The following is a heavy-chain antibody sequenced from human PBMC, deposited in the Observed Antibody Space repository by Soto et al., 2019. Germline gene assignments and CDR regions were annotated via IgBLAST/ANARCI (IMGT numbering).Heavy chain of an antibody. CDR1: GGSISSSSYY. D-gene: IGHD3-3*02. CDR2: IYYSGST. CDR3: ARHVWKGWFDY. Sequence: SETLSLTCSVSGGSISSSSYYWSWIRQPPGKGLEWIGYIYYSGSTNYNPSLKSRVTISVDTSKNQLSLKLSSVTAADTAVYYCARHVWKGWFDYWGQGTPVTVSS. J-gene: IGHJ4*02. V-gene: IGHV4-61*05.